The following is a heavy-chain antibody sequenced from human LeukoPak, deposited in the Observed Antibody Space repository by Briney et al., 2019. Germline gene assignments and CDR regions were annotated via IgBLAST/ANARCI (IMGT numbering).Heavy chain of an antibody. CDR1: GFTFGDDA. CDR3: TSSPDYYDSSGYYYMDV. CDR2: IRSKAYGGTT. Sequence: PGGPLRLSCTASGFTFGDDAMSWFRQAPGKGLEWVGFIRSKAYGGTTEYAASVKGRFTISRDDSKSIAYLQMNSLKTEDTAVYYCTSSPDYYDSSGYYYMDVWGKGTTVTVSS. D-gene: IGHD3-22*01. J-gene: IGHJ6*03. V-gene: IGHV3-49*03.